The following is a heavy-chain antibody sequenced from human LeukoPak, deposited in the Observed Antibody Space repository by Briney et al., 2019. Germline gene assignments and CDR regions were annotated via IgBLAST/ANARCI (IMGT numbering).Heavy chain of an antibody. V-gene: IGHV4-38-2*01. CDR1: GYSISSGYY. J-gene: IGHJ4*02. CDR3: AEGTMIVGYFDY. D-gene: IGHD3-22*01. CDR2: IYHSGST. Sequence: SGTLSLTCAVSGYSISSGYYWGWIRQPPGKGLEWIGSIYHSGSTYYNPSLKSRVTISVDTSKNQFSLKLSSVTAADTAVYYCAEGTMIVGYFDYWGQGTLVTVSS.